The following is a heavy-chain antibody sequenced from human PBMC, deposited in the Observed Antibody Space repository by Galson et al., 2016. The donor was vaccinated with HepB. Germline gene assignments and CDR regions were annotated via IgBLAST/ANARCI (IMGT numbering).Heavy chain of an antibody. D-gene: IGHD6-13*01. CDR2: IYYSGST. J-gene: IGHJ4*02. CDR1: GGSISSGGYY. Sequence: TLSLTCTVSGGSISSGGYYWSWIRQHPGKGLEWIGYIYYSGSTYNNPSLRSRVTISADTSKNQFSLKLSSVTAADTAVYYCASCGYSSSRYSDYWGQGTLVTVSS. V-gene: IGHV4-31*03. CDR3: ASCGYSSSRYSDY.